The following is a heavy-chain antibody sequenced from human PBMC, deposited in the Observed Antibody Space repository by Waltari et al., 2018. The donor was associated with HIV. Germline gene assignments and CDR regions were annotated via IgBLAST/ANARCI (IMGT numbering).Heavy chain of an antibody. CDR2: VIPVAGTA. D-gene: IGHD3-10*01. J-gene: IGHJ4*02. CDR1: GGAFISHS. CDR3: ASARETMGVDFDS. Sequence: QVQLVQPGAEVKKPGSSVTIHCKAPGGAFISHSFNWVRQAPGQGLEWMGRVIPVAGTANKAQRFQDRVTITADKITTTVYMELRSLRLDDTAMYYCASARETMGVDFDSWGQGTPVTV. V-gene: IGHV1-69*08.